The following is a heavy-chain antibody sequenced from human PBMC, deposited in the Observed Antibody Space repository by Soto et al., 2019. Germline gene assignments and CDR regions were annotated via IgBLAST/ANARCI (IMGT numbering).Heavy chain of an antibody. D-gene: IGHD6-19*01. J-gene: IGHJ4*02. Sequence: HVQLVESGGGVVQPGRSLRLSCEASGFTFGGYGMHWVRQAPGKGLEWVAVISNDGINKYYVDSVRGRFTISRDNSKNTLDLQMNSLRPVDTAVYYCGKDRVSEHNIGWPQGRWGQGTLVTVSS. CDR1: GFTFGGYG. CDR3: GKDRVSEHNIGWPQGR. CDR2: ISNDGINK. V-gene: IGHV3-30*18.